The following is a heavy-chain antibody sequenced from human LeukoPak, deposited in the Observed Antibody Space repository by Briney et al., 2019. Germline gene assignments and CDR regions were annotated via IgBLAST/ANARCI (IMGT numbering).Heavy chain of an antibody. CDR3: ARDRKDYYYYYYMDV. V-gene: IGHV3-74*01. CDR1: GFTFSGHW. Sequence: GGSLRLSCAVSGFTFSGHWMFWVRQAPGKGLVWVSRINSDGSSTIYADSVKGRFTISRDNAKNTLYLQMNSLRAEDTAVYYCARDRKDYYYYYYMDVWGKGTTVTVSS. J-gene: IGHJ6*03. CDR2: INSDGSST.